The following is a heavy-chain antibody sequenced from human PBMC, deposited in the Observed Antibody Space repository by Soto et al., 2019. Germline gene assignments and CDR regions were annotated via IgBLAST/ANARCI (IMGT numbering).Heavy chain of an antibody. D-gene: IGHD1-26*01. V-gene: IGHV5-51*01. J-gene: IGHJ4*02. CDR1: GYSFTTYW. CDR2: IYPADSDT. CDR3: AKYSGSYHSNFDY. Sequence: PVESLKISCKGSGYSFTTYWIGWVRQMAGKGLECMGIIYPADSDTRYGPSFQGQVTISVDKSISTAYLQWSSLKASDTAMYYWAKYSGSYHSNFDYWGQGTLVTVSS.